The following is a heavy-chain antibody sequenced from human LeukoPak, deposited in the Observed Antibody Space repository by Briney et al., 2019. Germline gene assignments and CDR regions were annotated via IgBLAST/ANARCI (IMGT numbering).Heavy chain of an antibody. CDR1: GFTFSSYG. V-gene: IGHV3-33*01. CDR2: IWYDGSNK. D-gene: IGHD3-22*01. J-gene: IGHJ4*02. Sequence: GGSLRLSCAASGFTFSSYGMHWVRQAPGKGLEWVAVIWYDGSNKYYADSVKGRFTISRDNSKNTLYLQMNSLRAEDTAVYYCARETYYYDSSGYFDYWGQGTLVTVSS. CDR3: ARETYYYDSSGYFDY.